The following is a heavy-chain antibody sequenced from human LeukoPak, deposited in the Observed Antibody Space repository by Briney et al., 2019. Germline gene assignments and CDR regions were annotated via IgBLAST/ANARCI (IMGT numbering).Heavy chain of an antibody. Sequence: PSETLSLTCTVSGGSISSYYWSWIRQPPGKGLEWIGYIYYSGSTNYNPSLKSRVTISVDTSKNQFSLKLSSVTAADTAVYYCARFSTGGWFVYWGRGTLVTVSS. D-gene: IGHD6-19*01. V-gene: IGHV4-59*01. CDR2: IYYSGST. J-gene: IGHJ4*02. CDR3: ARFSTGGWFVY. CDR1: GGSISSYY.